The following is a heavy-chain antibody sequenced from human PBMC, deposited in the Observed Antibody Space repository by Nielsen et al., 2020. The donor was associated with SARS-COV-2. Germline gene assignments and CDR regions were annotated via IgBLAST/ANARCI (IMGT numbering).Heavy chain of an antibody. Sequence: GESLKISCAASGFTVSSNYMNWVRQAPGKGLEWVSSISSGSTNMFYADSLKGRFTVSRDNAKKSVYLQMNSLRAEDTAVYYCARSLYCGGDCYSPYYFDFWGRGTLVTVSS. V-gene: IGHV3-21*01. CDR3: ARSLYCGGDCYSPYYFDF. CDR1: GFTVSSNY. J-gene: IGHJ4*02. CDR2: ISSGSTNM. D-gene: IGHD2-21*02.